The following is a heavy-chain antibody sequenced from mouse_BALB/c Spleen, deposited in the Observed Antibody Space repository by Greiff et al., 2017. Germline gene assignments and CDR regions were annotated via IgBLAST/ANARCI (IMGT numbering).Heavy chain of an antibody. CDR1: GDSITSGY. Sequence: EVQLKESGPSLVKPSQTLSLTCSVTGDSITSGYWNWIRKFPGNKLEYMGYISYSGSTYYNPSLKSRISITRDTSKNQYYLQLNSVTTEDTATYYCARISLITTVVDVWGAGTTVTVSS. CDR3: ARISLITTVVDV. D-gene: IGHD1-1*01. CDR2: ISYSGST. J-gene: IGHJ1*01. V-gene: IGHV3-8*02.